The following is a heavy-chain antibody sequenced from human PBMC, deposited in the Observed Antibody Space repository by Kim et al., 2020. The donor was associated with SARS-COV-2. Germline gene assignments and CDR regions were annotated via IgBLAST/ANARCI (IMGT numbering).Heavy chain of an antibody. CDR2: IIPILGIA. Sequence: SVKVSCKASGGTFSSYAISWVRQAPGQGLEWMGRIIPILGIANYAQKFQGRVTITADKSTSTAYMELSSLRSEDTAVYYFARDTGRRESPRMDGWGQGT. V-gene: IGHV1-69*04. CDR3: ARDTGRRESPRMDG. CDR1: GGTFSSYA. J-gene: IGHJ6*02. D-gene: IGHD3-10*01.